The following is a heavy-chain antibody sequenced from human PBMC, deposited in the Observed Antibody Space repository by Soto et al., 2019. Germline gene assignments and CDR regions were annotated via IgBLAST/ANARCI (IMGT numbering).Heavy chain of an antibody. D-gene: IGHD6-13*01. CDR2: IYDSAST. CDR3: ARDDPGHGHSSSWYWRNYYYGMDV. Sequence: SETLSLTCTVSGGSISDSSCFWGWIRQPPGKGLEWIGNIYDSASTNYNPSLKSRVTISVDTSKNQFSLKLSCVTAADTAVYYCARDDPGHGHSSSWYWRNYYYGMDVWGQGTTVTVSS. J-gene: IGHJ6*02. CDR1: GGSISDSSCF. V-gene: IGHV4-39*07.